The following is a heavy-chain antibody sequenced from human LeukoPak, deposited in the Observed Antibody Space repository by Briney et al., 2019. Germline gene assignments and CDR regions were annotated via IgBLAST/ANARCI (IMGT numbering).Heavy chain of an antibody. V-gene: IGHV4-39*01. D-gene: IGHD6-6*01. Sequence: SETLSLTCTVSGGSISSSSYYWGWIRQPPGKGLEWIGSIYYSGCTYYNQSLMSRVTISVDTSKNQFSLKLSSVTAADTAVYYCAKGPYSSSSQGWYFDLWGRGTPVTVSS. CDR1: GGSISSSSYY. J-gene: IGHJ2*01. CDR3: AKGPYSSSSQGWYFDL. CDR2: IYYSGCT.